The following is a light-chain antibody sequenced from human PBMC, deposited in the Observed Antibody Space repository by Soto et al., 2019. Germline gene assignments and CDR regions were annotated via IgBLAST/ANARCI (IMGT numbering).Light chain of an antibody. J-gene: IGKJ4*01. V-gene: IGKV4-1*01. CDR1: QSVLYSSNNKNY. CDR2: WAS. Sequence: DIVMTQSPDSLAVSLGERATINCKSSQSVLYSSNNKNYLAWYQQKPGQPPKLLIYWASTRESGVPDRFSGSGSGTDFTHNISSLQAEDVAVYYCQQYYSTPLTFGGGTKVEIK. CDR3: QQYYSTPLT.